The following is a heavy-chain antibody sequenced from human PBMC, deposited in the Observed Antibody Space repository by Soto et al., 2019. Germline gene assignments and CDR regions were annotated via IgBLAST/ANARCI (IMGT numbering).Heavy chain of an antibody. CDR1: GFDFTYYA. D-gene: IGHD1-26*01. CDR3: AKDEGVGGTLGLFDY. V-gene: IGHV3-30*18. Sequence: QVQLVESGGGAVQPGESLRLSCVASGFDFTYYAMHWVRQAPGKGLESVAVMSSDGSKIHHTDSVKGRFTISRDNSKNPLYLQMNSLRKEDTDVYFCAKDEGVGGTLGLFDYWGQGTLVSVSS. J-gene: IGHJ4*02. CDR2: MSSDGSKI.